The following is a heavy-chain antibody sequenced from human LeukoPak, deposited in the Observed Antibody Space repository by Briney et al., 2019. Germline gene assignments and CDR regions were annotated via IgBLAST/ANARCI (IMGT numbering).Heavy chain of an antibody. V-gene: IGHV4-4*07. Sequence: PSETLSLTCTVSGGSISSYYWSWIRQPAGKGLEWIGRIYTSGSTNYNPSLESRVTMSVDTSKNQFSLKLSSVTAADTAVYYCARGYSSSWYVGNWFDPWGQGTLVTVSS. J-gene: IGHJ5*02. CDR3: ARGYSSSWYVGNWFDP. D-gene: IGHD6-13*01. CDR1: GGSISSYY. CDR2: IYTSGST.